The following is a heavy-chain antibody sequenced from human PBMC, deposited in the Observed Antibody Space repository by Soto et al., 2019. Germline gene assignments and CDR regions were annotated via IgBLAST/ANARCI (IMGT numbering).Heavy chain of an antibody. CDR1: GFNFRDYY. CDR3: ARWLEALTTSDS. CDR2: ISSSSRDT. J-gene: IGHJ5*01. Sequence: LIAPCTAAGFNFRDYYRTWIHQAPGKGLEWISYISSSSRDTEYADSVKVRFMISRDNAKRSLSLQMNSLRVQATAGYYCARWLEALTTSDSWGHGTLVNVPS. D-gene: IGHD3-22*01. V-gene: IGHV3-11*06.